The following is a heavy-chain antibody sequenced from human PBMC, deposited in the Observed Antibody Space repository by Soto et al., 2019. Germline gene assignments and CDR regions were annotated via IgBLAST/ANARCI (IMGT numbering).Heavy chain of an antibody. CDR1: GFTFSSYS. CDR2: ISSSSSYI. J-gene: IGHJ4*02. V-gene: IGHV3-21*01. CDR3: ARSWQLVKIDY. D-gene: IGHD6-6*01. Sequence: GGSLRLSCAASGFTFSSYSMNWVRQAPGKGLEWVSSISSSSSYIYYADSVKGRFTISRDNAKNSLYLQMNSLRAEDTAVYYCARSWQLVKIDYWGQGTLVTVSS.